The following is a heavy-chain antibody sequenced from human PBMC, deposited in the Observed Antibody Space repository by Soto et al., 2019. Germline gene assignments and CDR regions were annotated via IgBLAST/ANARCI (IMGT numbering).Heavy chain of an antibody. D-gene: IGHD1-1*01. CDR2: LTRGGTS. CDR1: GFTFSDYS. CDR3: TKRATTVPTPGNYFDS. Sequence: GGSLRLSCAASGFTFSDYSMSWVRQTPERGLEWVSTLTRGGTSYYADSVQGRFTVSRDNSKSTVSLQMHSLRAEDTAPYYCTKRATTVPTPGNYFDSWGQGTLVTVSS. J-gene: IGHJ4*02. V-gene: IGHV3-23*01.